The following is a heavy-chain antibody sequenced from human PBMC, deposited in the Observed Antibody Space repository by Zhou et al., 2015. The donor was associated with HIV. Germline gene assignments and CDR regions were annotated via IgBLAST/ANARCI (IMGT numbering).Heavy chain of an antibody. D-gene: IGHD6-25*01. CDR3: ARGGIAATRWFDP. CDR1: GFRLTSNG. J-gene: IGHJ5*02. Sequence: QVQLVESGGGVVEPGRSLRLSCAASGFRLTSNGMHWVRRAPGKGLEWVAVISYDGSKTYYGDSVKGRFTISRDNAKNSLYLLMNSLRAEDTAVYYCARGGIAATRWFDPWGQGTLVTVSS. CDR2: ISYDGSKT. V-gene: IGHV3-33*01.